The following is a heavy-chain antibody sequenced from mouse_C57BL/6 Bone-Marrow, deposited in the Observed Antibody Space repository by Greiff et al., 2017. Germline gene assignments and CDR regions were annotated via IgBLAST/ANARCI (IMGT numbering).Heavy chain of an antibody. CDR1: GYTFTSYW. V-gene: IGHV1-61*01. CDR3: ARGLLRLDY. J-gene: IGHJ2*01. CDR2: IYPSDSET. Sequence: QVHVKQSGAELVRPGSSVKLSCKASGYTFTSYWMDWVKQRPGQGLEWIGNIYPSDSETHYNQKFKDKATLTVDKSSSTAYMQLSSLTSEDSAVYYCARGLLRLDYWGQGTTLTVSS. D-gene: IGHD1-1*01.